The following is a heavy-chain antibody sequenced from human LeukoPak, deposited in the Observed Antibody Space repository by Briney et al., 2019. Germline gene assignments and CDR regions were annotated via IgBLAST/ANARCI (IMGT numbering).Heavy chain of an antibody. Sequence: KASETLSLTCTVSGGSISSYYWSWIRQPAGKGLEWIGRIYTSGSTNYNPSLKSRVTMSVDTSKNQFSLKLSSVTAADTAVYYCARDEGSYSSGSNAFDIWGQGTMVTVSS. V-gene: IGHV4-4*07. CDR2: IYTSGST. J-gene: IGHJ3*02. D-gene: IGHD3-22*01. CDR1: GGSISSYY. CDR3: ARDEGSYSSGSNAFDI.